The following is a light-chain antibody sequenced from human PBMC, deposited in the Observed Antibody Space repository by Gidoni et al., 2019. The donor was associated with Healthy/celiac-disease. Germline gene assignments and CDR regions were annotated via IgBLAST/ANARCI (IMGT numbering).Light chain of an antibody. J-gene: IGLJ2*01. CDR3: CSYAGSSTPVV. Sequence: QSALTQPASVSGSPGQSITISCTGTSSDVGSYNLVSWYQPHPGKAPKLMIYEVSKRPSGVSNRFSGSKSGNTASLTISWLQAEDEADYYCCSYAGSSTPVVFGGGTKLTVL. V-gene: IGLV2-23*02. CDR1: SSDVGSYNL. CDR2: EVS.